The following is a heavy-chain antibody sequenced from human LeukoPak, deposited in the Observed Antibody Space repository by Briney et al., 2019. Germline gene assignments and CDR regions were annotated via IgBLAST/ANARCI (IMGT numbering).Heavy chain of an antibody. CDR1: GGSISSYY. V-gene: IGHV4-59*01. Sequence: SETLSLTCTVSGGSISSYYWSWIRQPAGKGLEWIGYIYYSGSTNYNPSLKSRVTISVDTSKNQFPLKLSSVTAADTAVYYCARDTLSGWPDYYYYGMDVWGQGTTVTVSS. CDR3: ARDTLSGWPDYYYYGMDV. D-gene: IGHD6-19*01. J-gene: IGHJ6*02. CDR2: IYYSGST.